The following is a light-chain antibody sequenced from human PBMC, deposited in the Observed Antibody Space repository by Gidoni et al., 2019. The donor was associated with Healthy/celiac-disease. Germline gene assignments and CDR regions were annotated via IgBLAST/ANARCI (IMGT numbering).Light chain of an antibody. J-gene: IGLJ3*02. CDR1: ALPKQY. CDR2: KDS. CDR3: QSADSSGTYGV. Sequence: SYELTPSLSVSVSPGQTARITCSGDALPKQYAYWYQQKPGQAPVLVIYKDSERPSGIPERFSGSSSGTTVTLTISGVQAEDEADYYCQSADSSGTYGVFGGGTKLTVL. V-gene: IGLV3-25*02.